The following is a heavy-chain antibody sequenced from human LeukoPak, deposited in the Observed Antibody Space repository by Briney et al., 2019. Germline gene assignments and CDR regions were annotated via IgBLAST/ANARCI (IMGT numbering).Heavy chain of an antibody. CDR1: GGTFSSYA. J-gene: IGHJ4*02. CDR3: ARGGIITMVRGVIGPLNY. CDR2: INAGNGNT. D-gene: IGHD3-10*01. Sequence: GASVKVSCKASGGTFSSYAISWVRQAPGQGLEWMGWINAGNGNTKYSQKFQGRVTITRDTSASTAYMELSSLRSEDTAVYYCARGGIITMVRGVIGPLNYWGQGTLVTVSS. V-gene: IGHV1-3*01.